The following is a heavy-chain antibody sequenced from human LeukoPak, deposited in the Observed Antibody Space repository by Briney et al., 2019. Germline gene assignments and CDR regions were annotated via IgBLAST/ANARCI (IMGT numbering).Heavy chain of an antibody. V-gene: IGHV4-34*01. CDR2: ITHTGDI. D-gene: IGHD3-10*01. CDR3: ARGNRQLGYYGSGSRLPFDY. CDR1: GGSVSGYY. Sequence: PSETLSLTCGVYGGSVSGYYWSWIRQPPGMGLERIREITHTGDINYNPSLKSRVTMSLDTSKSLFSLKLISVTAADAAVYFCARGNRQLGYYGSGSRLPFDYWGQGTLVTVSS. J-gene: IGHJ4*02.